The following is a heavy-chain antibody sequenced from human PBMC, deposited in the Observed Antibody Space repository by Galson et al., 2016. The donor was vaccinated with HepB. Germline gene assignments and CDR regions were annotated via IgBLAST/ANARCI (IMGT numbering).Heavy chain of an antibody. V-gene: IGHV3-66*01. D-gene: IGHD2-8*02. CDR3: LRSGY. CDR1: GFPVSDNF. CDR2: IDNGGNT. J-gene: IGHJ4*02. Sequence: SLRLSCAASGFPVSDNFMSWVRQAPGKGLEWVSFIDNGGNTFYADSVKGRFTISRDSSKSTVFLKMNSLRAEDTAVYYCLRSGYWGQGTLVTVSS.